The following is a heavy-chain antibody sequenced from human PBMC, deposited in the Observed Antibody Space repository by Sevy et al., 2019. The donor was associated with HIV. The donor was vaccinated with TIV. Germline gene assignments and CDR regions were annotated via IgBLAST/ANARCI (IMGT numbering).Heavy chain of an antibody. Sequence: ASVKVSCKVSGYTLTELSMHWVRQAPGKGLEWMGSFDPEDGETIYAQNFQGRVTMTEDRSTDTAYMELSSLRSEDTAVYYCATTKDYYVSSGYPFDYWGQGTLVTVSS. CDR1: GYTLTELS. CDR2: FDPEDGET. D-gene: IGHD3-22*01. J-gene: IGHJ4*02. CDR3: ATTKDYYVSSGYPFDY. V-gene: IGHV1-24*01.